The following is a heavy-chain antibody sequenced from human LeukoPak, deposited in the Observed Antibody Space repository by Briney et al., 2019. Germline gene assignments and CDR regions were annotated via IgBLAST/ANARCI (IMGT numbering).Heavy chain of an antibody. D-gene: IGHD6-6*01. J-gene: IGHJ6*02. CDR2: MNPNSGNT. CDR3: ARPSQASSSNTNYYYYGMDV. V-gene: IGHV1-8*01. Sequence: GASVRVSCKASGYTFTSYDINWVRQAAGQGLEWMGWMNPNSGNTDYAQKFQGRVTMTMTTSIRTACMELSSLRSEDTAVYYCARPSQASSSNTNYYYYGMDVWGQGTTVTVSS. CDR1: GYTFTSYD.